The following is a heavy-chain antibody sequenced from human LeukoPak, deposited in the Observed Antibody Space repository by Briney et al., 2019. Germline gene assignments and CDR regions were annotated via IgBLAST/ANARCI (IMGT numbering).Heavy chain of an antibody. CDR2: IRSKGNSYAT. J-gene: IGHJ4*02. D-gene: IGHD3-22*01. CDR3: ARVDESSGYSFDY. CDR1: GFSFSASA. Sequence: GGSLRLSCAASGFSFSASAMHWVRQASGKGLEWVGRIRSKGNSYATEYGASVKGRFTISRDDSKNTAYLQMNSLKTEDTAVYYCARVDESSGYSFDYWGQGTLVTVSS. V-gene: IGHV3-73*01.